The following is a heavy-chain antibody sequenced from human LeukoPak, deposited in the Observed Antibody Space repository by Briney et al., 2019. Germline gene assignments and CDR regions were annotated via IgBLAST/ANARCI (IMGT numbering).Heavy chain of an antibody. J-gene: IGHJ4*02. D-gene: IGHD6-13*01. Sequence: GGSLRLSCAASGFTFSSYTMTWVRQAPGKGLEWVSCISGSGVSTYYADSVKGRFTISRGNAENTVYLQMNSLRAEDTVLYYCARGIAAGGSYPFDYGGQGTLVTVSS. CDR2: ISGSGVST. CDR3: ARGIAAGGSYPFDY. CDR1: GFTFSSYT. V-gene: IGHV3-23*01.